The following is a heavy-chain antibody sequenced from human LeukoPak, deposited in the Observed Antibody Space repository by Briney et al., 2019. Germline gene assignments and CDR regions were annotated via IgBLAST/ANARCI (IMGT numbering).Heavy chain of an antibody. CDR1: GFTFSDYD. D-gene: IGHD2-2*01. CDR3: ARDEEGYCSSTSCGSFDY. V-gene: IGHV3-48*01. J-gene: IGHJ4*02. CDR2: ISSSSSTI. Sequence: GGSLRLSCAASGFTFSDYDMHWVRQAPGKGLEWVSYISSSSSTIYYADSVKGRFTISRDNAKNSLYLQMNSLRAEDTAVYYCARDEEGYCSSTSCGSFDYWGQGTLVTVSS.